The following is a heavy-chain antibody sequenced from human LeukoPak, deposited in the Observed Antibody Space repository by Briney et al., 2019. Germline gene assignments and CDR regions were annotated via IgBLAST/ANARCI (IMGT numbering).Heavy chain of an antibody. Sequence: GGSLRLSCAASGFTFSSYSMNWVRQAPGKGLEWVSSISSSSSYIYYADSGKGRFTISRDNAKNSLYLQMNSLRAEDTAVYYCARDPVVVVTAGGYFDYWGQGTLVTVSS. V-gene: IGHV3-21*01. CDR1: GFTFSSYS. D-gene: IGHD2-21*02. CDR2: ISSSSSYI. CDR3: ARDPVVVVTAGGYFDY. J-gene: IGHJ4*02.